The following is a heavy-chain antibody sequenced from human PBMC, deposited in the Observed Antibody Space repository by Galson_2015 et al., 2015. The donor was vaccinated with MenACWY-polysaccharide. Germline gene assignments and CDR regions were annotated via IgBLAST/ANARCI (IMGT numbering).Heavy chain of an antibody. CDR3: ATSVSVTGPQVARYYYYAMDV. CDR2: VYIGDMT. CDR1: GFTVSSNY. D-gene: IGHD6-19*01. V-gene: IGHV3-66*02. Sequence: SLRLSCAGSGFTVSSNYMTWVRQAPGKGLEWDSVVYIGDMTNSADSVKGRFTVSRDDSKNTVYLQMNNLRPEDTAVYYCATSVSVTGPQVARYYYYAMDVWGQGTTVTVSS. J-gene: IGHJ6*02.